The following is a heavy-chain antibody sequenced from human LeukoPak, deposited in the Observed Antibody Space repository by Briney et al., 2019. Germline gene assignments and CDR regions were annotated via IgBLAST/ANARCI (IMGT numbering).Heavy chain of an antibody. J-gene: IGHJ4*02. CDR2: ISGSGGST. Sequence: PGGSLRLSCAASGFTFSSYAMSWVRQSPGKGLEWVSAISGSGGSTYYADSVKGRFTISRDNSKNTLYLQMNSLRAEDTAVYYCAKVDYYDSSGYDLWGQGTLVTVSS. V-gene: IGHV3-23*01. CDR3: AKVDYYDSSGYDL. CDR1: GFTFSSYA. D-gene: IGHD3-22*01.